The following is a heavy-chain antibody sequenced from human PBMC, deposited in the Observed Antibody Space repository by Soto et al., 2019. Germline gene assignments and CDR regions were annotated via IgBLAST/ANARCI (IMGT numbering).Heavy chain of an antibody. Sequence: PGGSLRLSCAASGFTFSSYAMSWVRQAPGKXLEWVSAISGSGGSTYYADSVKGRFTISRDNSKNTLYLQMNSLRAEDTAVYYCAKLGAYDFCSGYSKASTQTFHIRGQGTM. CDR3: AKLGAYDFCSGYSKASTQTFHI. J-gene: IGHJ3*02. CDR2: ISGSGGST. V-gene: IGHV3-23*01. D-gene: IGHD3-3*01. CDR1: GFTFSSYA.